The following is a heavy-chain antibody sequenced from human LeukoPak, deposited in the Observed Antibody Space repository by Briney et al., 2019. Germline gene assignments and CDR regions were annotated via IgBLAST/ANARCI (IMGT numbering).Heavy chain of an antibody. CDR2: ISDVGSNK. CDR1: GFTFSSYA. Sequence: PGGSLRLSCEASGFTFSSYAMHWVRQAPGKGLEWVAVISDVGSNKYYADSVKGRFTISRDNSKNTLYLQMNSLRAEDTAVYYCASTPQWGQGTLVTVSS. J-gene: IGHJ4*02. CDR3: ASTPQ. V-gene: IGHV3-30-3*01.